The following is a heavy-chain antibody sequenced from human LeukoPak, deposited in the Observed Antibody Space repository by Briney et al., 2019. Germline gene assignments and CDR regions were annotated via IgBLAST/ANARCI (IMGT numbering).Heavy chain of an antibody. D-gene: IGHD6-13*01. CDR2: MKYDGSEK. CDR1: GFTFSSYW. CDR3: ARDIEAAGLFLDY. J-gene: IGHJ4*02. V-gene: IGHV3-7*01. Sequence: GGSLRLSCAASGFTFSSYWMSWVRRAPGKGLEWVANMKYDGSEKYNVDSVKGRFTISRDNAKNSLYLQMNSLRAEDTAVYYCARDIEAAGLFLDYWGQGTLVTVSS.